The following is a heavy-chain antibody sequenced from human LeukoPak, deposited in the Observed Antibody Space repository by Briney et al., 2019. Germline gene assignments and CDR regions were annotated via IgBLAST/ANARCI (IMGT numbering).Heavy chain of an antibody. V-gene: IGHV3-15*01. Sequence: PGGSLRLSCAASGFTFRKYWMSWVRQAPGKGLEWVGRIKSKTDSGTTDYAAPVKGRFTISRDGSKNTLYLQMNSLKFEDTSAHYCATAPSQSDYWGQGTLVTVSS. CDR1: GFTFRKYW. CDR2: IKSKTDSGTT. J-gene: IGHJ4*02. CDR3: ATAPSQSDY.